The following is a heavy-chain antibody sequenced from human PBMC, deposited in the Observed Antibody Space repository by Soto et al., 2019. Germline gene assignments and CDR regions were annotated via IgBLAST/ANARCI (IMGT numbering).Heavy chain of an antibody. CDR1: GFTVSNYY. J-gene: IGHJ4*02. CDR2: IYTAGPT. CDR3: ARGKSRDAYNPLGY. Sequence: GGSLRLSCAASGFTVSNYYMSWVRQAPGRGLQWVSVIYTAGPTYYADCVKGRFTISRDESMNTLYFQMDNLRAEDTATYYCARGKSRDAYNPLGYWGPGTLVTVSS. D-gene: IGHD1-1*01. V-gene: IGHV3-53*01.